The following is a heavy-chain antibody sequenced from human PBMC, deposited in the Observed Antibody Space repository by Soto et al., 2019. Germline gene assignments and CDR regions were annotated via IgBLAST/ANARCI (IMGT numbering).Heavy chain of an antibody. D-gene: IGHD3-16*01. Sequence: QLQLQESGPGLVKPSETLSLTCTVSGGSISNYYWSWIRQPPGKGLEWIGYIYYSGSTNYNPSLKSRVTISVDTSKTQFSLKLSSVTAADTAVYYCARAWGSYFDYWGPGTLVTVSS. J-gene: IGHJ4*02. V-gene: IGHV4-59*01. CDR3: ARAWGSYFDY. CDR1: GGSISNYY. CDR2: IYYSGST.